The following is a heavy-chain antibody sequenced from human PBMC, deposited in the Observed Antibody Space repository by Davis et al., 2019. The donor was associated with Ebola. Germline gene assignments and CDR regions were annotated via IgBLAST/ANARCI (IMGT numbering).Heavy chain of an antibody. V-gene: IGHV1-69*04. CDR3: ARDVGAAAGGDGDDY. CDR1: GGTFSSYA. J-gene: IGHJ4*02. Sequence: SVQVSCQASGGTFSSYAISWVRQAPGQGLEWMGRIIPILGIANYAQKFQGRVTITADKSTSTAYMELSSLRSEDTAVYYCARDVGAAAGGDGDDYWGQGTLVTVSS. D-gene: IGHD6-13*01. CDR2: IIPILGIA.